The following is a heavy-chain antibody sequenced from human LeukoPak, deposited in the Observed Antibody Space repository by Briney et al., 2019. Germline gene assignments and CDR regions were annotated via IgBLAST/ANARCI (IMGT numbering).Heavy chain of an antibody. CDR2: IIPLFGTA. CDR1: GGTFTNYA. CDR3: ARDESNILTGASYYYYGMDV. Sequence: GPSLKVSSKASGGTFTNYAISWVRQAPGQGLEWMGGIIPLFGTANYAKKFQGRVTITADESTSTAYMELSSLRSEDTAIYYCARDESNILTGASYYYYGMDVWGQGTTVTVSS. V-gene: IGHV1-69*13. D-gene: IGHD3-9*01. J-gene: IGHJ6*02.